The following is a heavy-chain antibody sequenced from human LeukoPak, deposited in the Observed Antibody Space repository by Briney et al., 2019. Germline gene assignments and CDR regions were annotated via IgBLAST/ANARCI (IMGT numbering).Heavy chain of an antibody. CDR3: ARVGSSGWPDDAFDI. V-gene: IGHV4-39*07. D-gene: IGHD6-19*01. J-gene: IGHJ3*02. Sequence: KPSETLSLTCTVSGVSISSSNSYWGWIRQPPGKGLEWIGSIYYSGSTYYNPSLKSRVTISVDTSKNQFSLKLSSVTAADTAVYYCARVGSSGWPDDAFDIWGQGTMVTVSS. CDR2: IYYSGST. CDR1: GVSISSSNSY.